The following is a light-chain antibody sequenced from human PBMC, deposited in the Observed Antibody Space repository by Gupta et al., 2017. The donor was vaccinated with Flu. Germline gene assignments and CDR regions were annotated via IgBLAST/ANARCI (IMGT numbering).Light chain of an antibody. CDR3: QQTSSVSRT. CDR2: GIS. J-gene: IGKJ1*01. V-gene: IGKV1-39*01. CDR1: QSIRNY. Sequence: TNTVPSLSASVGDRVTITCRASQSIRNYLNWYQQRPGKAPRLLIYGISTLHNGVLSRFSGSGYGTDFTLTITSLKPEDFATYYCQQTSSVSRTFGQGTKVEIK.